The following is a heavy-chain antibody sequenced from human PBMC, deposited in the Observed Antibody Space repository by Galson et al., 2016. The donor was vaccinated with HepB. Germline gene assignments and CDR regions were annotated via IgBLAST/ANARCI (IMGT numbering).Heavy chain of an antibody. CDR3: AHSGDYSLNY. D-gene: IGHD2-21*01. J-gene: IGHJ4*02. V-gene: IGHV4-4*02. Sequence: TLSLTCAVSGGSISSGNWWCWVRQPPGKGLEWIAEIHHSGSTNYNPSLKSRVTISVDKNKNQFSLKLSSVNAADTAVYYCAHSGDYSLNYWGQGTLVTVSS. CDR2: IHHSGST. CDR1: GGSISSGNW.